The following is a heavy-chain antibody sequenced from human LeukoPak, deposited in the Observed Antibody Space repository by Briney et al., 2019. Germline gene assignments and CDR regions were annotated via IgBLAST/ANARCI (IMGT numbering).Heavy chain of an antibody. CDR1: GGSISSYY. D-gene: IGHD5-24*01. J-gene: IGHJ3*02. V-gene: IGHV4-59*01. CDR2: IHYSGNT. Sequence: PSETLSLTCTVSGGSISSYYWSWIRQPPGKGLVWIGYIHYSGNTNYNPSLKSRVTISVDTSKNQFSLKLSSVTAADTAVYYCASFNTIDGYFAFDIWGQGTMVTVSS. CDR3: ASFNTIDGYFAFDI.